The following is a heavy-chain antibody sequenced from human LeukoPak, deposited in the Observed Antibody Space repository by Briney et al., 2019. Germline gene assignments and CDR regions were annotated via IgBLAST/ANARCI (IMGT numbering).Heavy chain of an antibody. CDR3: ARGAWENDYGDAFDI. CDR1: GFTFSSYA. J-gene: IGHJ3*02. CDR2: ISSNGGST. V-gene: IGHV3-64*02. Sequence: HPGGSLRLSCAASGFTFSSYAMHWVRQAPGKGLEYVSAISSNGGSTYYADSVKGRFTISRDNSKNTLYLQMGSLRAEDMAVYYCARGAWENDYGDAFDIWGQGTMVTVSS. D-gene: IGHD4-17*01.